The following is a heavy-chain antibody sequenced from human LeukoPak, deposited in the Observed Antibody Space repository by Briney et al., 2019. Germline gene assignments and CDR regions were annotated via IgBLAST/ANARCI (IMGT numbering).Heavy chain of an antibody. J-gene: IGHJ5*02. V-gene: IGHV1-2*02. CDR3: AREYFPHNWFDP. Sequence: ASVKVSCKASGYVFNYYFVHWLRQAPGQGPESLGWINPNTGRTNYAQKFQGRVSMTTDTSITTAYMELTRLTSDDTAIYYCAREYFPHNWFDPWGPGSLVTVSS. D-gene: IGHD3-9*01. CDR1: GYVFNYYF. CDR2: INPNTGRT.